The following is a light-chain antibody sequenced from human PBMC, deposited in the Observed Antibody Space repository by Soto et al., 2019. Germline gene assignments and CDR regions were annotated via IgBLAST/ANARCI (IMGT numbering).Light chain of an antibody. Sequence: EIVLTQSPGTLSLSPGERATLSCRASQSVSSNLAWYRQTPGQAPRLLIYGASTMATDTPARFSGSGSGTDFTLTISRVEPADFAVYYCQQYGSSFATFGQGTQVE. CDR3: QQYGSSFAT. CDR1: QSVSSN. V-gene: IGKV3-20*01. CDR2: GAS. J-gene: IGKJ1*01.